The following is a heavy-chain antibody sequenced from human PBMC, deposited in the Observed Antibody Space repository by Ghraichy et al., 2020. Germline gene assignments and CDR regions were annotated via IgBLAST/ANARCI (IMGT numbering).Heavy chain of an antibody. CDR3: ARAHSGSYPLYYYYGMDV. V-gene: IGHV1-69*13. J-gene: IGHJ6*02. D-gene: IGHD1-26*01. CDR2: IIPIFGTA. Sequence: SVKVSCKASGGTFSSYAISWVRQAPGQGLEWMGGIIPIFGTANYAQKFQGRVTITADESTSTAYMELSSLRSEDTAVYYCARAHSGSYPLYYYYGMDVWGQGTTVTVSS. CDR1: GGTFSSYA.